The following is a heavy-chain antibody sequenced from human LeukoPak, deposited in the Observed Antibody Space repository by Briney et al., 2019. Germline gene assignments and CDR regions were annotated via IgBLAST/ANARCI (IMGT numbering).Heavy chain of an antibody. J-gene: IGHJ4*02. CDR3: AREVGGGATNYFDY. Sequence: GGSLRLSCVASGFTFSRYTMTWVRQAPGKGLEWVSVIYSADSAYYADSVRGRFTISRDNSKNTLYLQMNSLRADDTAVYYCAREVGGGATNYFDYWGQGTLVTVSS. D-gene: IGHD1-26*01. CDR2: IYSADSA. CDR1: GFTFSRYT. V-gene: IGHV3-53*01.